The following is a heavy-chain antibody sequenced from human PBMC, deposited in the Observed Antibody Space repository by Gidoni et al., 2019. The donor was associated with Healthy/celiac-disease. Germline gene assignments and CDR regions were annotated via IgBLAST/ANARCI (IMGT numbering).Heavy chain of an antibody. V-gene: IGHV3-21*01. CDR3: ARASGYQLLYGYYYYGMDV. D-gene: IGHD2-2*02. Sequence: EVQLVESGGGLVKPGGSLRLSCAASGFPFSTYSMNWVRQAPAKGLEWVSSISSSSSYIYYADSVKGRFTISRDNAKNSLYLQMNSLRAEDTAVYYCARASGYQLLYGYYYYGMDVWGQGTTVTVSS. CDR1: GFPFSTYS. J-gene: IGHJ6*02. CDR2: ISSSSSYI.